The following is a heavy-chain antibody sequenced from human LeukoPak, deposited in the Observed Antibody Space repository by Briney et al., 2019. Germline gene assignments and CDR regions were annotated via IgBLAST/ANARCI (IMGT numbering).Heavy chain of an antibody. V-gene: IGHV1-69*05. CDR2: IIPIFGTA. CDR1: GGTFSSYA. Sequence: SVKVSCKASGGTFSSYAISWVRQAPGQGLEWMGGIIPIFGTANYAQKFQGRVTITTDESTSTAYVELSSLRSEDTAVYYCARFSYYYDSSGYYLGNWFDPWGQGTLVTVSS. CDR3: ARFSYYYDSSGYYLGNWFDP. D-gene: IGHD3-22*01. J-gene: IGHJ5*02.